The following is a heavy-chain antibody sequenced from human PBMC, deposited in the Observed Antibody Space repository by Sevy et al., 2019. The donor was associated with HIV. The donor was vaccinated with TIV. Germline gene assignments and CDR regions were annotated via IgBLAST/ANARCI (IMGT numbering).Heavy chain of an antibody. Sequence: GESLKISCAASGFTFSSYWMSWVRQAPGNGLEWVANIKQDGSEKYYVDSVKGRFTISRDNAKNSLYLQMNSLRAEDTAVYYCARDRWRGSYNDYWGQGTLVTVSS. D-gene: IGHD1-26*01. CDR1: GFTFSSYW. V-gene: IGHV3-7*01. CDR2: IKQDGSEK. J-gene: IGHJ4*02. CDR3: ARDRWRGSYNDY.